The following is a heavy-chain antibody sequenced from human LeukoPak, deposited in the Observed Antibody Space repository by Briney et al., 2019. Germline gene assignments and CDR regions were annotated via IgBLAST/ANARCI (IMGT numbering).Heavy chain of an antibody. Sequence: SQTLSLTCTVSGGSISSGSYYWSWIRQPAGKGLEWIGRIYTSGSTNYNPSLKSRVTISVDTSKNQFSLKLSSVTAADTAVYYCARVFFGFDAFDIWGQGTMVTVSS. CDR1: GGSISSGSYY. CDR3: ARVFFGFDAFDI. J-gene: IGHJ3*02. D-gene: IGHD3-10*01. CDR2: IYTSGST. V-gene: IGHV4-61*02.